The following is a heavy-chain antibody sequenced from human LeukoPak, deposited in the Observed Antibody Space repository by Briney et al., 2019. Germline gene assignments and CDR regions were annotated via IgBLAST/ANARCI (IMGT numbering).Heavy chain of an antibody. CDR2: ISSSSSYI. Sequence: GGSLRLSCAASGFTFSSYRMNWVRQAPRKGLEWVSSISSSSSYIYYADSVKGRFTISRDNAKNSLYLQMNSLRAEDTAVYYCARDLGGVSFDYWGQGTLVTVSS. CDR1: GFTFSSYR. CDR3: ARDLGGVSFDY. D-gene: IGHD3-3*01. J-gene: IGHJ4*02. V-gene: IGHV3-21*01.